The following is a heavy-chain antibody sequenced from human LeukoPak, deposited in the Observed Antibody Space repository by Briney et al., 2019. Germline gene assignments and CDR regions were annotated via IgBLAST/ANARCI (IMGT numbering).Heavy chain of an antibody. V-gene: IGHV3-48*04. D-gene: IGHD3-22*01. CDR2: ITSTSSTI. J-gene: IGHJ3*01. CDR1: GLTFNNYN. CDR3: ARAAHYYDSGGFLPEAFDV. Sequence: GGSLRLSCTASGLTFNNYNMNWVRQAPGKGLEWVSYITSTSSTIYYADSVKGRFTIFRDNARNSLYLQMNSLRTEDTAVYYCARAAHYYDSGGFLPEAFDVWGQGTMVTVSS.